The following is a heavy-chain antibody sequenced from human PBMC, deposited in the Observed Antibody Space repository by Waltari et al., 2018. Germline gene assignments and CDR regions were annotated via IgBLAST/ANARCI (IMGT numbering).Heavy chain of an antibody. CDR2: MKTDGTSI. J-gene: IGHJ4*02. Sequence: EVQLVESGGGLVQPGGSLRLTCAASGFSTDYWLDWVRQAPGKGLVWVSRMKTDGTSITYADSVKGRFTISRDSAKNTYYLQMNGLRAEDTAVYYCTTNPGYWGQGTLVTVSS. CDR3: TTNPGY. V-gene: IGHV3-74*03. CDR1: GFSTDYW.